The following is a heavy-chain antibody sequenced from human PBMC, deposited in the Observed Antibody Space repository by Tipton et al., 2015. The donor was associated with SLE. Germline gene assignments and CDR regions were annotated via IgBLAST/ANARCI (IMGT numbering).Heavy chain of an antibody. V-gene: IGHV3-30*02. CDR2: LRSDGTYT. CDR3: AQDRLVGAVMLY. Sequence: QVQLVQSGGGLVQPGESLRLSCAGSGFRFSDYDVHWVRQAPGKGLEWVACLRSDGTYTYRDSVNGRFTISRDNSWNMLYLQMNSLRADDTALYYCAQDRLVGAVMLYWGQGTLVTVSP. CDR1: GFRFSDYD. D-gene: IGHD2-2*01. J-gene: IGHJ4*02.